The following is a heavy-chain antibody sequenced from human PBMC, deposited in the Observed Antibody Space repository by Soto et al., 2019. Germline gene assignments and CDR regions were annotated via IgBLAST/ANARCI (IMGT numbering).Heavy chain of an antibody. V-gene: IGHV3-23*01. CDR1: GFTFSSYA. D-gene: IGHD6-13*01. J-gene: IGHJ5*02. Sequence: TVGSLRLSCAASGFTFSSYAMSWVRQAPGKGLEWVSAISGSGGSTYYADSVKGRFTISRDNSKNTLYLQMNSLRAEDTAVYYCAKDPYSSSWYPSWFDPWGQGTLVTVSS. CDR2: ISGSGGST. CDR3: AKDPYSSSWYPSWFDP.